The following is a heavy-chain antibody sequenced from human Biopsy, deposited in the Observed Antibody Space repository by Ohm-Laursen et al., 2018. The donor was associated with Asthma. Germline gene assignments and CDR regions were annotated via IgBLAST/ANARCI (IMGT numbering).Heavy chain of an antibody. CDR3: AHSVPSYDSVPGYVSSHFDY. CDR2: IYWNDDR. Sequence: TQTLTLTCTFSGFSLRNGGEGVAWIRQPPGKAPEWLAVIYWNDDRRYNPSLKTSLSLSKDTSKNQIVLALTNLDPLDTATYFCAHSVPSYDSVPGYVSSHFDYWGLGKLITVSA. CDR1: GFSLRNGGEG. D-gene: IGHD2-2*03. J-gene: IGHJ4*02. V-gene: IGHV2-5*01.